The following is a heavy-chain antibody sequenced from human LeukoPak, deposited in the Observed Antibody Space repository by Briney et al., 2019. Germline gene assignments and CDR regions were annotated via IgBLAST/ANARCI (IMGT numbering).Heavy chain of an antibody. CDR2: ISDSGGRT. Sequence: GGSLRLSCAASGFTFNTYAMTWVRQAPGKGLEWVSAISDSGGRTYYADSVKGRFTISRDNSESTLYLQMNSLRAEDTAVYYCASKGGMDVWGQGTTVTVSS. CDR3: ASKGGMDV. J-gene: IGHJ6*01. CDR1: GFTFNTYA. V-gene: IGHV3-23*01.